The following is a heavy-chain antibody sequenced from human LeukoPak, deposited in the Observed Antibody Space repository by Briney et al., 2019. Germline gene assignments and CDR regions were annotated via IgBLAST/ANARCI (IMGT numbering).Heavy chain of an antibody. Sequence: GGSLRLSCAASGFTFSSYAMSWVRQAPGKGLEWVSAISGCGGSTYYADSVKGRFTISRDNSKHTLYVQMKSLRAEDTAVDYLAKEQFTLNALGVTTKQGGVNNYWGQGTLVTVSS. V-gene: IGHV3-23*01. CDR1: GFTFSSYA. CDR3: AKEQFTLNALGVTTKQGGVNNY. D-gene: IGHD2-21*02. CDR2: ISGCGGST. J-gene: IGHJ4*02.